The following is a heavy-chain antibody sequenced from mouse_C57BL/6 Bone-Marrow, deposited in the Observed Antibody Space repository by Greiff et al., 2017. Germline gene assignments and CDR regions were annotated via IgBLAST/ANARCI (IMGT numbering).Heavy chain of an antibody. V-gene: IGHV1-15*01. CDR3: TKRGRAWFAY. CDR2: IDPETGGT. Sequence: QVQLQQSGAELVRPGASVTLSCKASGYTFTDYEMHWVKQTPVHGLEWIGAIDPETGGTAYNQKFKGKAILTADKSSSTAYMELRSLTSEDSAVYYCTKRGRAWFAYWGQGTLVTVSA. J-gene: IGHJ3*01. CDR1: GYTFTDYE.